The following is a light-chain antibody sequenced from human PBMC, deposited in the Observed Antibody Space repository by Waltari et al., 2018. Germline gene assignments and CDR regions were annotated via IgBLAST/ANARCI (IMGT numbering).Light chain of an antibody. CDR3: SSYTSNNAV. V-gene: IGLV2-14*03. Sequence: QSALTQPASVSGSPGQSITVSCTGISNDVGIHNFVSWYQHHPGKAPKVVIYDVSYRPSGVSDRVSGSNSVNTASLTISGLQAEDEADYYCSSYTSNNAVFGGGTKLTVL. CDR2: DVS. CDR1: SNDVGIHNF. J-gene: IGLJ3*02.